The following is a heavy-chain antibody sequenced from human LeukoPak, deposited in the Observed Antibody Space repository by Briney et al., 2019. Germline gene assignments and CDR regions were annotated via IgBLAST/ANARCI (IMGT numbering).Heavy chain of an antibody. J-gene: IGHJ4*02. D-gene: IGHD3-3*01. V-gene: IGHV4-39*07. Sequence: SEALSLTCTVSGGSIRSSSYYWGWIRQPPGKGLEWIGSIYYSGSTYYNPSLKSRVTISVDTSKNQFSLKLSSVTAADTAVYYCARVGRITIFGVVRTWFDYWGQGTLVTVSS. CDR1: GGSIRSSSYY. CDR3: ARVGRITIFGVVRTWFDY. CDR2: IYYSGST.